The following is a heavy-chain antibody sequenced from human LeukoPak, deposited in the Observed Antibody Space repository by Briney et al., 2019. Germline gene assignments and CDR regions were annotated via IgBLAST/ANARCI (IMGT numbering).Heavy chain of an antibody. CDR3: AKDLYGDYVVDY. D-gene: IGHD4-17*01. CDR1: GFTFNSYA. CDR2: ISGSGGST. J-gene: IGHJ4*02. Sequence: HTGGSLRLSCAASGFTFNSYAMNWVRQAPGKGLEWVSGISGSGGSTYYADSVKGRFTISRDNSKNTLYLQMNSLRAEDTAVYYCAKDLYGDYVVDYWGQGTLVTVSS. V-gene: IGHV3-23*01.